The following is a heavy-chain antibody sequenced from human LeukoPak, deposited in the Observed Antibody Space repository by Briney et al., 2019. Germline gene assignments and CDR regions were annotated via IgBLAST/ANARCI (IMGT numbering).Heavy chain of an antibody. J-gene: IGHJ4*02. V-gene: IGHV1-2*02. CDR3: ARIPMATNEVDY. D-gene: IGHD5-24*01. CDR1: GYTFTCYY. Sequence: ASVKVSCKASGYTFTCYYMHWVRQAPGQGLEWMGWINPNSGGTNYAQKFQGRVTMTRDTSISTAYMELSRLRSDDTAVYYCARIPMATNEVDYWRQGTLVTVSS. CDR2: INPNSGGT.